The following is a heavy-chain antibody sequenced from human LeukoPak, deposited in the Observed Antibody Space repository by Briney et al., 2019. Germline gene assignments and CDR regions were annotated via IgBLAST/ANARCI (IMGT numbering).Heavy chain of an antibody. Sequence: GRSLRLSCAASGFTFSSYGMHWVRQAPGKGLEWVAVISHDGSNKYYADSVKGRFTISRDNSKNTLYLQMNSLRAEDTAVYYCAKEGGYYDILSNPYYFDYWGQGTLVTVSS. D-gene: IGHD3-9*01. V-gene: IGHV3-30*18. J-gene: IGHJ4*02. CDR1: GFTFSSYG. CDR3: AKEGGYYDILSNPYYFDY. CDR2: ISHDGSNK.